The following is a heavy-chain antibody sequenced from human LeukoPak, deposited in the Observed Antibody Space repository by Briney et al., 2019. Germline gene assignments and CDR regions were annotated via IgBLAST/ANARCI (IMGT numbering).Heavy chain of an antibody. V-gene: IGHV3-23*01. J-gene: IGHJ5*02. CDR3: ANDFRYYFGSGTAS. Sequence: GGSLRLSCAASGFTFSSYSMNWVRQAPGKGLEWVSYLTGSGGAADYADSVKGRFTTSRDNSKNTVYLQMNSLSAEDTAIYYCANDFRYYFGSGTASWGQGTLVTVSS. CDR1: GFTFSSYS. CDR2: LTGSGGAA. D-gene: IGHD3-10*01.